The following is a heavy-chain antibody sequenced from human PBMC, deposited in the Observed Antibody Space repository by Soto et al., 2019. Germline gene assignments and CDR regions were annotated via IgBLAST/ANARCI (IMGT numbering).Heavy chain of an antibody. CDR1: GLTFSSYS. CDR2: ISSSSSYI. V-gene: IGHV3-21*01. Sequence: EVQLVESGGGLVKPGGSLRLSCAASGLTFSSYSMNWVRQAPGKGLEWVSSISSSSSYIYYADSVKGRFTISRDNAKNSLYLQMNSLRAEDTAVYYCARAVAAADAFDIWGQGTMVTVSS. CDR3: ARAVAAADAFDI. D-gene: IGHD6-13*01. J-gene: IGHJ3*02.